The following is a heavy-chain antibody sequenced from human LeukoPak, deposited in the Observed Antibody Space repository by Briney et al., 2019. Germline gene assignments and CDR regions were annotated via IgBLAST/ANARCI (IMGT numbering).Heavy chain of an antibody. CDR1: GYRFTSDW. J-gene: IGHJ4*02. D-gene: IGHD2-15*01. V-gene: IGHV5-51*01. Sequence: GASLQISCKGSGYRFTSDWIGWVRQMPGKGLEWMGIIYPGDSDTGYSPSFQGQVTISADKSVNTAYLQWSSLKASDTAMYYCARLSGRVVCSAGSCYIDSWGQGTLVTVSS. CDR2: IYPGDSDT. CDR3: ARLSGRVVCSAGSCYIDS.